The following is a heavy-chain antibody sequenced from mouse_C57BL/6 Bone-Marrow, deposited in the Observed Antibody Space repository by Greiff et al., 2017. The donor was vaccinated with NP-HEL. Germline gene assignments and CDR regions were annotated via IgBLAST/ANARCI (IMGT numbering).Heavy chain of an antibody. J-gene: IGHJ2*01. Sequence: VQRVESGAELARPGASVKMSCKASGYTFTSYTMHWVKQRPGQGLEWIGYINPSSGYTKYNQKFKDKATLTADKSSSTAYMQLSSLASEDSAVYFCARSGAGAYYFDYWGQGTTLTVSS. D-gene: IGHD3-3*01. CDR2: INPSSGYT. V-gene: IGHV1-4*01. CDR3: ARSGAGAYYFDY. CDR1: GYTFTSYT.